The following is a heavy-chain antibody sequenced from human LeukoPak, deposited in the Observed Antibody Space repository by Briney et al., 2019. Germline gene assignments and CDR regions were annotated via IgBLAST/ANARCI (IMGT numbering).Heavy chain of an antibody. CDR1: EFTFSGYW. Sequence: GGSLRLPCAASEFTFSGYWMHWVRQTPGKGLVWVSRINGDGSSTTYADYADSVKGRFTISRDNAKNTLYLQMNSLRAEDTAVYYCARAPTNWVYFDSWGQGTLVTVSS. CDR2: INGDGSST. CDR3: ARAPTNWVYFDS. D-gene: IGHD7-27*01. J-gene: IGHJ4*02. V-gene: IGHV3-74*01.